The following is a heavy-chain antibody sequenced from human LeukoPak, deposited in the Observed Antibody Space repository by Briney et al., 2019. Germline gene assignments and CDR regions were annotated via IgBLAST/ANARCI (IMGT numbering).Heavy chain of an antibody. V-gene: IGHV1-18*01. CDR2: ISAYNGNT. J-gene: IGHJ6*03. Sequence: GASVKASCKASGYTFTSYGISWVRQAPGQGLEWMGWISAYNGNTNYAQKLQGRVTMTTDTSTSTAYMELRSLRSDDTAVYYCARDLGRYYYYYMDVWGKGTTVTVSS. CDR3: ARDLGRYYYYYMDV. CDR1: GYTFTSYG.